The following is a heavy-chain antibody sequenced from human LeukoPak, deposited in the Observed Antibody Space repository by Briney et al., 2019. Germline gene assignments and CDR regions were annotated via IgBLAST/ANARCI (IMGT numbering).Heavy chain of an antibody. CDR2: IKEDGSEK. CDR3: AGWESGTRWYFES. CDR1: GFAFSRYW. Sequence: GGSLRLSCAVSGFAFSRYWMNWVRQTPGTGLEWVANIKEDGSEKYYVDSVKGRFTISRDNAKNSLYLQMNSLRAEDTAVYYCAGWESGTRWYFESWGQATQVTVSS. V-gene: IGHV3-7*05. J-gene: IGHJ4*02. D-gene: IGHD1-1*01.